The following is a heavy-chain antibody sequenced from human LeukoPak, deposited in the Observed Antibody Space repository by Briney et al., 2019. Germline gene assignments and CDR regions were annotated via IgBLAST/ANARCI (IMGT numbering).Heavy chain of an antibody. CDR1: GGSISSTNW. CDR2: IYHRGST. Sequence: SGTLSLTCAVSGGSISSTNWWSWVRRPPGKGLEWVGEIYHRGSTNYNPSLKGRVTISVDKSKNQFSLKLSSVTAADTAVYYCAARSGIAAADYWGQGTLVTVSS. J-gene: IGHJ4*02. CDR3: AARSGIAAADY. V-gene: IGHV4-4*02. D-gene: IGHD6-13*01.